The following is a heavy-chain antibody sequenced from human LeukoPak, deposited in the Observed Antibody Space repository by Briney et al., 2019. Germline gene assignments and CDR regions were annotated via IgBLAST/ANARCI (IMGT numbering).Heavy chain of an antibody. CDR1: GGSISSGGYY. CDR2: IYYSGSS. D-gene: IGHD5-18*01. CDR3: ARVVDTAMVRRYFDY. V-gene: IGHV4-31*03. J-gene: IGHJ4*02. Sequence: SQNLSLTCTVSGGSISSGGYYWSWIRQHPGKGLEWIGYIYYSGSSYYNPSLKSRVTISVDTSKNQFSLKLSSVTAADTAVYYCARVVDTAMVRRYFDYWGQGTLVNVS.